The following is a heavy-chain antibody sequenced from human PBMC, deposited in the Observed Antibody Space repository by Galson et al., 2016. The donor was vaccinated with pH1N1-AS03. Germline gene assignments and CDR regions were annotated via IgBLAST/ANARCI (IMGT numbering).Heavy chain of an antibody. Sequence: SLRLSCAASGFTFGGYWMSWVRQAPGKGLEWVAHIKQDGSEKYYVDSVKGRFTISRDNAKNSLYLQMNSLRAEDTAVYYCARVPYSYGMDVWGQGTTVTVSS. CDR3: ARVPYSYGMDV. J-gene: IGHJ6*02. CDR2: IKQDGSEK. V-gene: IGHV3-7*01. CDR1: GFTFGGYW.